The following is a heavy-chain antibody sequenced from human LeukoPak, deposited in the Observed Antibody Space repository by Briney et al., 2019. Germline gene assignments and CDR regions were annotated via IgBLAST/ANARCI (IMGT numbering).Heavy chain of an antibody. CDR1: QYTFTDYA. D-gene: IGHD6-13*01. CDR3: ARDARGAAAADDAFDI. J-gene: IGHJ3*02. CDR2: IDAGNGKT. Sequence: ASVKVSCKASQYTFTDYAVHWVRQAPGQRLEWMGWIDAGNGKTKYSQSFQGRVTIIRDASATTAYMELSSLTSEDTAVYYCARDARGAAAADDAFDIWGQGTKVTVSS. V-gene: IGHV1-3*01.